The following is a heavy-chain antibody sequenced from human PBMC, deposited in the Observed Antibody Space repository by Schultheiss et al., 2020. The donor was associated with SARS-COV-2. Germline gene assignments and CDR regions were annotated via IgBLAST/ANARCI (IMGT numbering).Heavy chain of an antibody. CDR2: IYHSGST. J-gene: IGHJ6*02. V-gene: IGHV4-59*12. D-gene: IGHD1-26*01. CDR3: ARVVGGPTFEAFFGMDV. Sequence: ESLKISCTVSGGSISSYYWSWIRQPPGKGLEWIGSIYHSGSTYYNPSLKSRVTISVDTSKNQFSLKLSSVTAADTAVYYCARVVGGPTFEAFFGMDVWGQGTTVTVSS. CDR1: GGSISSYY.